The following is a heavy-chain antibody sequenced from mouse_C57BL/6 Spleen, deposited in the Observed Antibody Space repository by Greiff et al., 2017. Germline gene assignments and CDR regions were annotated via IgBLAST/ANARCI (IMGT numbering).Heavy chain of an antibody. CDR2: IYPGGGYT. Sequence: QVQLQQSGAELVRPGTSVTMSCKASGYTFTNYWIGWAKQRPGHGLEWIGDIYPGGGYTNYNEKFKGKATLTADKSSSTAYMQFSSLTSEDSAIYYCARSGVYDYDGPYYDARDDWGQGTSVTVSS. J-gene: IGHJ4*01. CDR3: ARSGVYDYDGPYYDARDD. D-gene: IGHD2-4*01. CDR1: GYTFTNYW. V-gene: IGHV1-63*01.